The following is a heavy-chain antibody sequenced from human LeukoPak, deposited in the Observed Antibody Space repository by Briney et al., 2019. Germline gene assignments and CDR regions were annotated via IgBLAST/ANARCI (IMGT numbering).Heavy chain of an antibody. V-gene: IGHV4-4*07. CDR1: GGSISSYY. D-gene: IGHD2-2*01. CDR3: ARDGVVPAALFGYFDY. CDR2: IYTSGST. Sequence: PSETLSLTCTVSGGSISSYYWSWIRQPAGKGLEWIGRIYTSGSTNYNPSLKSRVTMSVDTSKNQFSLKLSSVTAADTAVYYCARDGVVPAALFGYFDYWGQGTLVTVSS. J-gene: IGHJ4*02.